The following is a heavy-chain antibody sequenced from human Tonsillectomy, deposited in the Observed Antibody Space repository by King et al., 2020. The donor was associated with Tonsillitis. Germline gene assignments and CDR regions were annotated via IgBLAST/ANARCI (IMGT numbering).Heavy chain of an antibody. J-gene: IGHJ3*02. D-gene: IGHD3-10*01. CDR1: GGSISSYY. V-gene: IGHV4-4*07. CDR2: IYSSGST. CDR3: ARGNYGSGIYADDAFDI. Sequence: LQESGPGLVKPSETLSLTCTVSGGSISSYYWSWIRQPAGKGLEWIGRIYSSGSTNYNPTLKSRVTMSVDTSKNQFSLNLSSVTAAGTAVYYCARGNYGSGIYADDAFDIWGQGTMVTVSS.